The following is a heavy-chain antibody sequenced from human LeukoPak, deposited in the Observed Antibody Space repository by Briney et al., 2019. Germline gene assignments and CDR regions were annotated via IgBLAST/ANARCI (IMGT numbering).Heavy chain of an antibody. D-gene: IGHD3-22*01. J-gene: IGHJ4*02. CDR1: RFTFSSYW. V-gene: IGHV3-74*01. CDR3: AMIKEG. CDR2: INSDGRTT. Sequence: GGSLRLFCAASRFTFSSYWIHWVRQAPGKGLVWVSRINSDGRTTTYADSVKGRFTISRDNAKNTLYLQMNSLRAEDTAVYYCAMIKEGWGQGTLVTVSS.